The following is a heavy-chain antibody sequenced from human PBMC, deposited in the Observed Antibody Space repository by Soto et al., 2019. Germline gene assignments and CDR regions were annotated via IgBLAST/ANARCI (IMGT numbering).Heavy chain of an antibody. D-gene: IGHD3-3*01. CDR1: GGSISSYY. CDR3: ARAPYDFWSGYYTEYYFDY. V-gene: IGHV4-59*01. CDR2: IYYSGST. Sequence: SETLSLTWTASGGSISSYYWSWIRQPPGKGLEWIGYIYYSGSTNYNPSLKSRVTISVDTSKNQFSLKLSSVTAADTAVYYCARAPYDFWSGYYTEYYFDYWGQGTLVTVSS. J-gene: IGHJ4*02.